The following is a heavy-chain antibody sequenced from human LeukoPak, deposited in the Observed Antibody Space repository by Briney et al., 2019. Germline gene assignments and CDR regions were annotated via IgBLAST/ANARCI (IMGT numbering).Heavy chain of an antibody. D-gene: IGHD1-7*01. J-gene: IGHJ4*02. CDR2: MSWNSGSI. CDR1: AFTFDDYA. CDR3: AKEIRYTGTTGVPDY. V-gene: IGHV3-9*01. Sequence: GRSLRLSCAASAFTFDDYAMHWVRQAPGNGLEWVSGMSWNSGSIGYADSVKGRFTISRDNAKNSLYLQMNSLTAEDTALYYCAKEIRYTGTTGVPDYWGQGTLVTVSS.